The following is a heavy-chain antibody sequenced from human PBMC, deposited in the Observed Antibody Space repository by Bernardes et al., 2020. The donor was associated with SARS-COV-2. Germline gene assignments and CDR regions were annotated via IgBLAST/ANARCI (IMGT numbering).Heavy chain of an antibody. Sequence: GGSLRLSCAASGFTFSSFAMTWVRQAPGKGLEWVSDISGSGGRTEYADSVKGRFTISRDNSKNTLYLQLNSLRADDTAVYYCAKGKGRSWSSYAFDIWGQGTMVTVSS. CDR2: ISGSGGRT. CDR1: GFTFSSFA. D-gene: IGHD6-13*01. CDR3: AKGKGRSWSSYAFDI. J-gene: IGHJ3*02. V-gene: IGHV3-23*01.